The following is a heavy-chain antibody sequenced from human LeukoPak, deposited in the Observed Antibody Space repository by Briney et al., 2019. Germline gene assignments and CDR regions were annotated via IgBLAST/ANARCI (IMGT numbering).Heavy chain of an antibody. D-gene: IGHD3-22*01. J-gene: IGHJ4*02. V-gene: IGHV3-30*02. CDR2: IRHDGSKK. CDR1: GFTFSSYG. CDR3: AKDADISVELVVITSFDS. Sequence: GGSLRLSCGASGFTFSSYGMHWVRQGPGKGLEWVAFIRHDGSKKYHADSVKGRFTISRDNSKNTLYLQMNSLRAEDTGLYYCAKDADISVELVVITSFDSWGQGTLVTVSS.